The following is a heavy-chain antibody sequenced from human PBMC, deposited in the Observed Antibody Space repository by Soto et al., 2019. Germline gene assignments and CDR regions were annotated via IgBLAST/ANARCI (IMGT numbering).Heavy chain of an antibody. V-gene: IGHV1-46*01. D-gene: IGHD2-8*01. CDR3: ARVHTTAGMVPTWPRATNYYYYGMDV. J-gene: IGHJ6*02. CDR1: GYTFTSYY. Sequence: ASVKVSCKASGYTFTSYYMHWVRQAPGRGLEWMGIINPSGGSTSYAQKFQGRVTMTRDTSTSTVYMELSSLRSEDTAMYYCARVHTTAGMVPTWPRATNYYYYGMDVWGQGTTVTVSS. CDR2: INPSGGST.